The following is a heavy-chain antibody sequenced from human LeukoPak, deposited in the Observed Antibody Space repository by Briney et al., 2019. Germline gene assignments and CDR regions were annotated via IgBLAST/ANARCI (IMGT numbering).Heavy chain of an antibody. D-gene: IGHD1-1*01. V-gene: IGHV3-23*01. CDR2: ISGSGSGT. CDR1: GFTFSSSA. CDR3: AXXXXXPXWNRXPFDY. J-gene: IGHJ4*02. Sequence: GGSLRLSCAASGFTFSSSAMSWVRQAPGKGLEWVSGISGSGSGTNHADSVKGRFTISRDSSNSTLYLQMNSLRDEDTAVYYCAXXXXXPXWNRXPFDYWGQGTLVTVSS.